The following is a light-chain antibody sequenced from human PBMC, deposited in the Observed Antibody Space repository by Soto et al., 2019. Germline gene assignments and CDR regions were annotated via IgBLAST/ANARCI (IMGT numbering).Light chain of an antibody. Sequence: ETVLTQSPAPLYASTVQRLSLFSXXXQSVSSSYLAWYQQKPGQAPRFLIYGAFNRATGIPARFSGSGSGTDFTLTISSLEPEDSAVYYCQQRNVWPPVTFGQGTRLEIK. V-gene: IGKV3-11*01. CDR2: GAF. CDR1: QSVSSSY. CDR3: QQRNVWPPVT. J-gene: IGKJ5*01.